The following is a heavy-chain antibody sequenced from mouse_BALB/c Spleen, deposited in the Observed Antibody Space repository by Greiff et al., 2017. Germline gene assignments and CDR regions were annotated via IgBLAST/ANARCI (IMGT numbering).Heavy chain of an antibody. CDR2: ISDGGSYT. V-gene: IGHV5-4*02. CDR1: GFTFSDYY. D-gene: IGHD2-14*01. CDR3: ARRYGYYAMDY. Sequence: EVKLQESGGGLVKPGGSLKLSCAASGFTFSDYYMYWVRQTPEKRLEWVATISDGGSYTYYPDSVKGRFTISRDNAKNNLYLQMSSLKSEDTAMYYCARRYGYYAMDYWGQGTSVTVSS. J-gene: IGHJ4*01.